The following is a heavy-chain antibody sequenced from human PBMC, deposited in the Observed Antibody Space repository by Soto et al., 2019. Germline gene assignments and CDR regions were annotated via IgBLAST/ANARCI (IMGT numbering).Heavy chain of an antibody. CDR1: GGSFSGYY. J-gene: IGHJ5*02. D-gene: IGHD3-10*01. CDR2: INHSGST. Sequence: SENLSLTCAVYGGSFSGYYWSWIRQPPGKGLEWIGEINHSGSTNYNPSLKSRVTISVDTSKNQFSLKLSSVTAADTAVYYCASRPEMVRANWSDPWGQGTLVTVSS. CDR3: ASRPEMVRANWSDP. V-gene: IGHV4-34*01.